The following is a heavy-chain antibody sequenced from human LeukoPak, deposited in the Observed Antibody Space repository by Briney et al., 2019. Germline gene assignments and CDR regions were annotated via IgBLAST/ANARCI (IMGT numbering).Heavy chain of an antibody. V-gene: IGHV1-2*02. D-gene: IGHD4-17*01. CDR3: AREDGDYGNWFDP. J-gene: IGHJ5*02. CDR1: GYTFTSYY. CDR2: INPNSGGT. Sequence: GASVKVSCKASGYTFTSYYMHWVRQAPGQGLEWMGWINPNSGGTNYAQKFQGRVTMTRDTSISTAYMELSRLRSDDTAVYYCAREDGDYGNWFDPWGQGTLVTVSS.